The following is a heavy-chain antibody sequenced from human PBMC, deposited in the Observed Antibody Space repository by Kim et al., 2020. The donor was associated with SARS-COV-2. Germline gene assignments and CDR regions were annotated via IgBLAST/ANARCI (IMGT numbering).Heavy chain of an antibody. J-gene: IGHJ4*02. CDR3: VDIVH. D-gene: IGHD2-15*01. V-gene: IGHV3-64D*09. CDR2: SSNGDNT. Sequence: SSNGDNTYYADSVRGRFTFSRDNSKNTLDLQMTSLRAEDTAVYYCVDIVHWGQGTLVTVSS.